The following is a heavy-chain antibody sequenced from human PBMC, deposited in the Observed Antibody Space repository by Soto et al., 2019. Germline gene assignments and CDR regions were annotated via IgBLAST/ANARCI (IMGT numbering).Heavy chain of an antibody. Sequence: QVQLQQWGAGLLKPSETLSLTCAVFGGSVNSGNYYWIWIRQPPGKGREWIGEMSHSCGTHFNPSLKSRVTISVDTSKNQFSLKMSSVTAADTALYYCARVERGTATTVVDAFDIWGPGTMVTVSS. CDR3: ARVERGTATTVVDAFDI. CDR2: MSHSCGT. J-gene: IGHJ3*02. CDR1: GGSVNSGNYY. D-gene: IGHD1-1*01. V-gene: IGHV4-34*01.